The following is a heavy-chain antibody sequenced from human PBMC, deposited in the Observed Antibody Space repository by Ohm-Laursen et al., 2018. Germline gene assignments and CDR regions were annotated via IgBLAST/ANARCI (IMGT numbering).Heavy chain of an antibody. CDR3: ARHERWLVRGNWFDP. CDR2: MNPNSGGT. Sequence: VSSVKVSCKASGYTFTSYDINWVRQATGQGLEWMGWMNPNSGGTNYAQKFQGRVTMTRDTSISTAYMELSRLRSDDTAVYYCARHERWLVRGNWFDPWGQGTLVIVSS. J-gene: IGHJ5*02. V-gene: IGHV1-2*02. D-gene: IGHD6-19*01. CDR1: GYTFTSYD.